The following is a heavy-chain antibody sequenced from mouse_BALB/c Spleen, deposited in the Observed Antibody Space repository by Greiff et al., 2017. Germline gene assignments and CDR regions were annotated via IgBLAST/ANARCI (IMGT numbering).Heavy chain of an antibody. V-gene: IGHV1-12*01. J-gene: IGHJ2*01. CDR1: GYTFTSYN. CDR3: ARDGRDY. D-gene: IGHD1-2*01. Sequence: LQQPGAELVKPGASVKMSCKASGYTFTSYNMHWVKQTPGQGLEWIGAIYPGNGDTSYNQKFKGKATLTADKSSSTAYMQLSSLTSEDSAVYYCARDGRDYWGQGTTLTVSS. CDR2: IYPGNGDT.